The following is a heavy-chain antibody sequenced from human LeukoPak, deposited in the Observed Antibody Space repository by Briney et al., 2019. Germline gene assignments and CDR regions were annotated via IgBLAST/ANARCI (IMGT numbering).Heavy chain of an antibody. D-gene: IGHD1-1*01. V-gene: IGHV3-33*01. J-gene: IGHJ4*02. Sequence: PGGSLRLSCAASGFTFSSYGMHWVRQAPGKGLEWVAVIWYDGSNKYYADSVKGRFTISRDNSKNTLYLQMNSLRAEDTAVYYCVRSRAHTYDLDYWGQGTLVTVSS. CDR2: IWYDGSNK. CDR3: VRSRAHTYDLDY. CDR1: GFTFSSYG.